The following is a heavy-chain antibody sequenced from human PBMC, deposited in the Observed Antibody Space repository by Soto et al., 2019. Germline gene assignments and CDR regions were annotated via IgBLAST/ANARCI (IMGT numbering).Heavy chain of an antibody. CDR3: ARSSTDFWSGYYIGRYYYYYGMDV. J-gene: IGHJ6*02. CDR2: IWYDGSNK. V-gene: IGHV3-33*01. D-gene: IGHD3-3*01. CDR1: GFTFSSYG. Sequence: QSGGSLRLSCAASGFTFSSYGMHWVRQAPGKGLEWVAVIWYDGSNKYYADSVKGRFTISRDNSKNTLYLQMNSLRAEDTAVYYCARSSTDFWSGYYIGRYYYYYGMDVWGQGTTVTVSS.